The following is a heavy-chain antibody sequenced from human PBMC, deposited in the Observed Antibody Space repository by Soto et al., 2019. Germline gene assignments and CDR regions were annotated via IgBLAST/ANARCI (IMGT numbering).Heavy chain of an antibody. CDR2: IIPIFGTA. Sequence: ASVKVSCKASGGTFSSYAISWVRQAPGQGLEWMGGIIPIFGTANYAQKFQGRVTITADESTSTAYMELSSLRSEDTAVYYCARDRGTHYYDSSGYYLRGTDYSGQGTLVTVSS. CDR3: ARDRGTHYYDSSGYYLRGTDY. D-gene: IGHD3-22*01. V-gene: IGHV1-69*13. J-gene: IGHJ4*02. CDR1: GGTFSSYA.